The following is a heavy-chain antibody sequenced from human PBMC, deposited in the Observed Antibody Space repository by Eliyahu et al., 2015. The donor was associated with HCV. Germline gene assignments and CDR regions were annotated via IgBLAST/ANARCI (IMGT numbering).Heavy chain of an antibody. J-gene: IGHJ4*02. CDR3: ARLRGAMTTVTTDFDY. CDR2: IYYSXSA. Sequence: QLQLQESGPGLVKPSEXLSLXCTVSGXSIXGXTYYWGWIRQPPGKGLEWIGVIYYSXSAYXNPSLKGRVAIXVDTSRNQFSLKLNSVTAADTSVYYCARLRGAMTTVTTDFDYWSQGTLVTVSS. CDR1: GXSIXGXTYY. D-gene: IGHD4-17*01. V-gene: IGHV4-39*01.